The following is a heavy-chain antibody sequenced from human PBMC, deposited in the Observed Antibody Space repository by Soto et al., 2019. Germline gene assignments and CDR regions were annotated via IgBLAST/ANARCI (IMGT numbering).Heavy chain of an antibody. CDR3: ARLFASGDPRYVHSCPATLVSDP. CDR2: ISSSGSTI. J-gene: IGHJ5*02. Sequence: PGGSLRLSCAASGFTFCDYYMSWIRQAPGKGLEWVSYISSSGSTIYYADAVKGRFTISRDNAQNSLYLQETFTEAEDTAVYYCARLFASGDPRYVHSCPATLVSDP. D-gene: IGHD2-2*01. V-gene: IGHV3-11*01. CDR1: GFTFCDYY.